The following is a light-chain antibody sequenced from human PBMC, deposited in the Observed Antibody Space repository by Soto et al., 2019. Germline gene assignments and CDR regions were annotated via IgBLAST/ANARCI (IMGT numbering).Light chain of an antibody. J-gene: IGLJ2*01. CDR1: SSDVGGYNY. CDR3: SSYTTSSTPVV. CDR2: DVS. V-gene: IGLV2-14*01. Sequence: QSVLTQPASVSGSPGRSITISCTGTSSDVGGYNYVSWYQQHPGKAPKLMIYDVSNRPSGVSNRFSGSKSGNTASLTISGLQAEDEDDYYYSSYTTSSTPVVFGGGAKLTVL.